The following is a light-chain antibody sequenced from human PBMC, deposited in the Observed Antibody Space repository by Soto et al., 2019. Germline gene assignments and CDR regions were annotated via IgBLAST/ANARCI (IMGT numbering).Light chain of an antibody. CDR1: QSVSSSY. Sequence: EIVLTQSPGTLSLSPRERATLSCRASQSVSSSYLAWYQQKPGQAPRLLIYGASSRATGIPDRFSGSGSGTDLTLTISRLENEDFEVYYCQQYGSSPTFGQGTKVDIK. CDR3: QQYGSSPT. CDR2: GAS. V-gene: IGKV3-20*01. J-gene: IGKJ1*01.